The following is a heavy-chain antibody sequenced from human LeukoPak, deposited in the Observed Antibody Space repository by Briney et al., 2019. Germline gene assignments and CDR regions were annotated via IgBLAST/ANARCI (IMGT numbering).Heavy chain of an antibody. J-gene: IGHJ3*01. V-gene: IGHV3-7*01. CDR1: GFTFSTYS. Sequence: PGGSLRLSCATSGFTFSTYSMSWVRQAPGKGLEWVANIKQDGSEKYYVDSVKGRFTISRDSAKNSLYLQMNTLRAEDTAVYYCTRSSAAAFDVWGQGTMVTVSS. D-gene: IGHD6-6*01. CDR2: IKQDGSEK. CDR3: TRSSAAAFDV.